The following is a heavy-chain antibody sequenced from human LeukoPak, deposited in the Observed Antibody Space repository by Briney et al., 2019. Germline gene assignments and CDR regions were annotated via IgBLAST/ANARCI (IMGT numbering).Heavy chain of an antibody. Sequence: GGSLRLSCAASGFTVSSNYMSWVRQAPGKGLEWVSVIYSGGSTYYADSVKGRFTISRDNSKNTLYLQMNSLRAEDTAVYYCASPRYGSWSFDYWGQGTLVTVSS. CDR2: IYSGGST. CDR3: ASPRYGSWSFDY. CDR1: GFTVSSNY. V-gene: IGHV3-66*01. J-gene: IGHJ4*02. D-gene: IGHD6-13*01.